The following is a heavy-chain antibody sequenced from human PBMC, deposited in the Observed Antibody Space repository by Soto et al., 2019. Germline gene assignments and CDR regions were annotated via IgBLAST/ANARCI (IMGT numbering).Heavy chain of an antibody. D-gene: IGHD2-21*02. J-gene: IGHJ4*02. CDR3: ARLPVPTYCGGGCYWEGYFDY. CDR1: GFTFSDYY. Sequence: GGSLRLSCAASGFTFSDYYMSWIRQAPGNGLEWVSYISSSSSYTNYADSVKGRFTISRHNAKNSLYLQMNSLRPEDTAVYYCARLPVPTYCGGGCYWEGYFDYWGRGTLVTVSS. V-gene: IGHV3-11*06. CDR2: ISSSSSYT.